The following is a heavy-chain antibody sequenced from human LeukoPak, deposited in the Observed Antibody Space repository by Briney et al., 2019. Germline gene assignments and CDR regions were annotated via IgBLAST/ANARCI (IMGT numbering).Heavy chain of an antibody. D-gene: IGHD5-12*01. V-gene: IGHV4-59*01. CDR3: ARVWVDSGYDHFDY. CDR1: GGSISSYY. CDR2: IYYSGST. Sequence: SETLSLTCTVSGGSISSYYWSWIRQPPGRGLEWIGYIYYSGSTNYNPSLKSRVTISVDTSKNQFSLKLSSVTAADTAVYYCARVWVDSGYDHFDYWGQGTLVTVSS. J-gene: IGHJ4*02.